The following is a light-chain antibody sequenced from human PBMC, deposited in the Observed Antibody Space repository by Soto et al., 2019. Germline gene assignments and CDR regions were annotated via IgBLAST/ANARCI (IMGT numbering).Light chain of an antibody. Sequence: DIQVTQSPSSLSASVGDRVTISCRASQSISGYLNWYQQKPGKAPNLLIFDASSLQSGVPSRFSGRGSGAEYTLTISSLQPEDFATYSCQHSYSNFPITFGQGTRLEIK. CDR3: QHSYSNFPIT. CDR2: DAS. CDR1: QSISGY. J-gene: IGKJ5*01. V-gene: IGKV1-39*01.